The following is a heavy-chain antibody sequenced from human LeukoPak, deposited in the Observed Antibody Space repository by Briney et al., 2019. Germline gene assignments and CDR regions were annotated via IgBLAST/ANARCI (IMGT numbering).Heavy chain of an antibody. Sequence: GGSLRLSCADSGFTFSSYSMNGVRQAPGKGLEWVSSISSSISYIYYADSVKGRFTISRDNAKNSLYLQMNSLRAEDTAVYYCARDSLTMIDDYWGQGTLVTVSS. CDR2: ISSSISYI. CDR3: ARDSLTMIDDY. J-gene: IGHJ4*02. D-gene: IGHD3-22*01. V-gene: IGHV3-21*01. CDR1: GFTFSSYS.